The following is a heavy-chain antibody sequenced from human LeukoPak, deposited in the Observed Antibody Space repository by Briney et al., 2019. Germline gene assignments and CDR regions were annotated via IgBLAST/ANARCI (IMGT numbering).Heavy chain of an antibody. CDR3: ARGGTVYSSSWAPVD. J-gene: IGHJ4*02. Sequence: ASETLSLTCAVYGGSFSGYYWSWIRQPPGKGLEWIGEINHSGSTNYNPSLKSRVTISVDTSKNQFSLKLSSVTAADTAVHYCARGGTVYSSSWAPVDWGQGTLVTVSS. V-gene: IGHV4-34*01. CDR1: GGSFSGYY. CDR2: INHSGST. D-gene: IGHD6-6*01.